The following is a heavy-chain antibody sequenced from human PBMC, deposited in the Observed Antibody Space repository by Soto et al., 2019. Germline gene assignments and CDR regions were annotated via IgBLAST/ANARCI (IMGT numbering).Heavy chain of an antibody. CDR2: INTSGNT. CDR3: ARESGDNWDYEAY. D-gene: IGHD1-7*01. Sequence: KPSETLSLTCNVYGGSITSYCWRWNRQPAGKGLEWIGRINTSGNTHYNPSLKSRVAVLIDTSQNQFFLTVTSVTAADSAVYYCARESGDNWDYEAYWGQGTLVTVSS. J-gene: IGHJ4*02. V-gene: IGHV4-4*07. CDR1: GGSITSYC.